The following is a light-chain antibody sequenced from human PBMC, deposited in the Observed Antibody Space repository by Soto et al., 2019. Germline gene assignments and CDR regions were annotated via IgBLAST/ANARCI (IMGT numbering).Light chain of an antibody. CDR3: KQYGRAPRT. CDR1: QSVSSSY. J-gene: IGKJ4*01. CDR2: GAS. Sequence: EIVMPQSPGTLSLSPGERATLSCRASQSVSSSYLAWYQQKPGQAPRLLIYGASSRSTAIPDRFSGSGSETDFTRTISSLKPEDVAVYYCKQYGRAPRTFGGGTTVELK. V-gene: IGKV3-20*01.